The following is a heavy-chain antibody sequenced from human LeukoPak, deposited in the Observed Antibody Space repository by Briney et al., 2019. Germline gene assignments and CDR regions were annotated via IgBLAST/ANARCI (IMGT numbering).Heavy chain of an antibody. CDR1: GFTFSSYG. V-gene: IGHV3-15*01. J-gene: IGHJ3*02. Sequence: PGGSLRLSCAASGFTFSSYGMHWVRQAPGKGLEWVGRIKSKIVGGTTDYAAPVKDRFTISRDDSKNTLYLQMNSLKTEDTAVYYCTTLHYYDSSGSAAFDIWGQGTMVTVSS. CDR2: IKSKIVGGTT. D-gene: IGHD3-22*01. CDR3: TTLHYYDSSGSAAFDI.